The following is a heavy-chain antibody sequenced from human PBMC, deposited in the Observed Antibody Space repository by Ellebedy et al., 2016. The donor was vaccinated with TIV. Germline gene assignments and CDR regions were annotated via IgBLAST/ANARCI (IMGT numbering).Heavy chain of an antibody. CDR1: GYSISSGYY. CDR3: ARGGDDYGDYVVDY. CDR2: IYYSGDT. V-gene: IGHV4-38-2*02. Sequence: SETLSLTCTVSGYSISSGYYWGWIRPPPGKGLEWIGNIYYSGDTYYNPSLKSRVTMSVDTSKNQFSLKLNSLTAADTAVYYCARGGDDYGDYVVDYWGQGTLVTVSS. J-gene: IGHJ4*02. D-gene: IGHD4-17*01.